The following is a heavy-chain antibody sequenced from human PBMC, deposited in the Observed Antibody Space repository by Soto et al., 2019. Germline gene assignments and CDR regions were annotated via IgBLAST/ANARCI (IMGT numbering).Heavy chain of an antibody. CDR3: ARASPPHYYDSSGYPVAEYFQH. V-gene: IGHV4-34*01. CDR1: GGSFSAYY. CDR2: INHSGGT. D-gene: IGHD3-22*01. Sequence: SETLSLTCAVYGGSFSAYYWSWIRQPPGKGLEWIGEINHSGGTSYNPSLKSRVTISVDTSKSQFSLKLTSVTAADRAVYYCARASPPHYYDSSGYPVAEYFQHWGQGTLVTVSS. J-gene: IGHJ1*01.